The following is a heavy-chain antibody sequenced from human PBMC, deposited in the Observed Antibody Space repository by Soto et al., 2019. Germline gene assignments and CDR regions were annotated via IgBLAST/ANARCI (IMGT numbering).Heavy chain of an antibody. CDR2: IYYSGST. J-gene: IGHJ4*02. Sequence: TLSLTCTVSGGSISSGGYYWSWIRQHPGKGLEWIGYIYYSGSTYYNPSLKSRVTISVDTSKNQSSLKLSSVTAADTAVYYCARSVEVRGVIPFDYWGQGTLVTVSS. V-gene: IGHV4-31*03. D-gene: IGHD3-10*01. CDR1: GGSISSGGYY. CDR3: ARSVEVRGVIPFDY.